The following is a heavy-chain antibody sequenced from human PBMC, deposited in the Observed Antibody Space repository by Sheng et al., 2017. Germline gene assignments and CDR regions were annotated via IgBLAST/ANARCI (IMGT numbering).Heavy chain of an antibody. D-gene: IGHD5-12*01. V-gene: IGHV3-15*01. CDR1: GFTFSNAW. J-gene: IGHJ6*02. Sequence: EVQLVESGGGLVKPGGSLRLSCAASGFTFSNAWMSWVRQAPGKGLEWVGRIKSKTDGGTTDYAAPVKGRFTISRDDSKNTLYLQMNSLKTEDTAVYYCTTDRDYDYPHYYYGMDVWGQGTTV. CDR2: IKSKTDGGTT. CDR3: TTDRDYDYPHYYYGMDV.